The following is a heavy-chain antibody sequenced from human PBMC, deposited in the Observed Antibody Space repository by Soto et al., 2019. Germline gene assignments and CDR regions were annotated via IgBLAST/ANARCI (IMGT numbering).Heavy chain of an antibody. CDR3: AGCIVVVPAATYYYYGMDV. J-gene: IGHJ6*02. CDR2: IYHSGST. Sequence: SETLSLTCAVSGGSISSGGYSWSWIRQPPGKGLEWIGYIYHSGSTYYNPSLKSRVTISVDRSKNQFSLKLSSVTAADTAVYYCAGCIVVVPAATYYYYGMDVWGQGTTVTVSS. V-gene: IGHV4-30-2*01. D-gene: IGHD2-2*01. CDR1: GGSISSGGYS.